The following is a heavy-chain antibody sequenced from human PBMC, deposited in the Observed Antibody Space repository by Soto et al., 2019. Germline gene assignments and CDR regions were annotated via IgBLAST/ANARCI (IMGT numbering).Heavy chain of an antibody. V-gene: IGHV4-59*01. D-gene: IGHD1-20*01. Sequence: SETLSLTCSVAGGSISGYYWSWIRQPPGKGLEWIGYIYYSGSTNYNPSLKSRVTISVDTSKNQFSLKLSSVTAADTAVYYCAGRQYNWNGLDYWGQGTLVTVSS. J-gene: IGHJ4*02. CDR1: GGSISGYY. CDR2: IYYSGST. CDR3: AGRQYNWNGLDY.